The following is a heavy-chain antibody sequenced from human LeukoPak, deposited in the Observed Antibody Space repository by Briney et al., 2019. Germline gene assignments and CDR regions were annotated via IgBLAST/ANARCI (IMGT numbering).Heavy chain of an antibody. V-gene: IGHV4-39*01. J-gene: IGHJ4*02. D-gene: IGHD2-21*02. Sequence: NPSETLSLTCTVSGGSISSSSDYWGWIRQPPGKGLEWIGSVYYSGSTYYNPSLKSRVTISVDTSENQFSLKLSSVTAADTAVYYCARHKGTLLGRLDYWGQGTLVTVSS. CDR3: ARHKGTLLGRLDY. CDR2: VYYSGST. CDR1: GGSISSSSDY.